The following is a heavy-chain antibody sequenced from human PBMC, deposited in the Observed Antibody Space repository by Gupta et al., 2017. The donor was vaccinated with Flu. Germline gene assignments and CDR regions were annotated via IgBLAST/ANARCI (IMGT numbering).Heavy chain of an antibody. Sequence: VLLVESGGGLVQPGWLRRPSCSASESSISSDAMHWVRQAPGKGLEYVSAISSNGGSTYYADSVKRRYTISRDNSKNTLYLQMSSLRAEDTAVDYCLLGMDVWGQGTTVTVSS. CDR3: LLGMDV. J-gene: IGHJ6*02. V-gene: IGHV3-64D*06. CDR2: ISSNGGST. CDR1: ESSISSDA.